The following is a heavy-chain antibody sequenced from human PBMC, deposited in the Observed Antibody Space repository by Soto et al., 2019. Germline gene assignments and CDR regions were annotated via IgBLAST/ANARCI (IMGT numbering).Heavy chain of an antibody. V-gene: IGHV5-51*01. D-gene: IGHD1-26*01. CDR3: ARHLGGSYSPFSDP. J-gene: IGHJ5*02. Sequence: GESLNISWKGSGYNFTSYWIGWVRHIPGKGLEWMGIIYPGDSDTRYSPSFQGQVTISADKSISTAYLQWSSLKASDTAMYYCARHLGGSYSPFSDPWGQGTLVTVSS. CDR1: GYNFTSYW. CDR2: IYPGDSDT.